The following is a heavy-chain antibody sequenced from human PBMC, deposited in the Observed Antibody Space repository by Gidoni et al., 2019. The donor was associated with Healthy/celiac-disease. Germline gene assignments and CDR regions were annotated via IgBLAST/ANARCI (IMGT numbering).Heavy chain of an antibody. CDR1: GYTFTSYA. CDR3: ARGRGYYPIPQNYGMDV. D-gene: IGHD3-22*01. J-gene: IGHJ6*02. V-gene: IGHV1-3*01. Sequence: QVQLVQSGAEVKKPGASVKVSCKASGYTFTSYAMHWVRQAPGQRLEWMGWINAGNGNTKYSQKFQGRVTITRDTSASTAYMELSSLRSEDTAVYYCARGRGYYPIPQNYGMDVWGQGTTVTVSS. CDR2: INAGNGNT.